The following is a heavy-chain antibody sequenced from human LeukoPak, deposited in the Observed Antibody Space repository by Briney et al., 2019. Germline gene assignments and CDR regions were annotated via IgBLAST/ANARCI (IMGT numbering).Heavy chain of an antibody. D-gene: IGHD3-22*01. J-gene: IGHJ4*02. CDR1: GGSISSYY. Sequence: SETLSLTCTVSGGSISSYYWSWIRQPPGKGLEWIGYIYYSGSTNYNPSLKSRVTISVDTSKNQFSLKLSSVTAADTAVYYCARQRNYYDSSGYHYVFFDCWGQGTLVTVSS. CDR3: ARQRNYYDSSGYHYVFFDC. CDR2: IYYSGST. V-gene: IGHV4-59*08.